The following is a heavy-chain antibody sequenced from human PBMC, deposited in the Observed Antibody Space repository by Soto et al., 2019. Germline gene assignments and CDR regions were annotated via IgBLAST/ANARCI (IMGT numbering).Heavy chain of an antibody. CDR2: INQNGNQK. CDR1: GFTYNIYW. V-gene: IGHV3-7*05. J-gene: IGHJ6*02. D-gene: IGHD2-2*01. CDR3: VRGVGRGVDV. Sequence: EVQLVESGGGLVQPGGSLRLSCAASGFTYNIYWMVWVRQAPGKGLEWVANINQNGNQKYCVDSLKGRFTISRDNAKNSLSLQMNNLRAEDTALYYCVRGVGRGVDVWGRGTTVTVSS.